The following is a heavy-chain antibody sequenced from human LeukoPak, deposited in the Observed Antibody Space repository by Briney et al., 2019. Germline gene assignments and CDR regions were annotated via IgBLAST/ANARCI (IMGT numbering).Heavy chain of an antibody. J-gene: IGHJ4*02. Sequence: ASVKVSCKASGYTFTSYYMHWVRQAPGQGLEWMGIINPSGGSTNYAQKFQGRVTMTRDTSISTAYMELSRLRSDDTAVYYCARDRSTAMAIFDYWGQGTLVTVSS. CDR1: GYTFTSYY. CDR3: ARDRSTAMAIFDY. CDR2: INPSGGST. V-gene: IGHV1-2*02. D-gene: IGHD5-18*01.